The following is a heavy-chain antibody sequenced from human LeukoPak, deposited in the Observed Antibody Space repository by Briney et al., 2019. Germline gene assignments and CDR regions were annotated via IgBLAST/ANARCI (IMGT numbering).Heavy chain of an antibody. V-gene: IGHV4-39*07. CDR2: IYYSGSSYFGST. CDR1: GGSIISSGSY. J-gene: IGHJ4*02. Sequence: SETLSLTCTVSGGSIISSGSYWGWIRQPRGKGLEWIGSIYYSGSSYFGSTYYNPSLKSRVIVSVDTSKNQLSLQLNSVTAADTAVYYCAREVEHSTLSYYFDYWGQGTLVTVSS. CDR3: AREVEHSTLSYYFDY. D-gene: IGHD1/OR15-1a*01.